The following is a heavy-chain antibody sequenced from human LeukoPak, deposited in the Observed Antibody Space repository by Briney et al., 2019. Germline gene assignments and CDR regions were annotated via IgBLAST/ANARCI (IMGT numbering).Heavy chain of an antibody. CDR2: IKKDGGEK. J-gene: IGHJ4*02. D-gene: IGHD3-22*01. V-gene: IGHV3-7*01. Sequence: GGSLRLSCAASGFTFSSYWMSWVRQAPGKGLEWVANIKKDGGEKYYVDSVKGRFTISRDNAKNSLYLQMNSLRAEDTAVYYCARDRSSYYDSSGYSDYWGQGTLVTVSS. CDR3: ARDRSSYYDSSGYSDY. CDR1: GFTFSSYW.